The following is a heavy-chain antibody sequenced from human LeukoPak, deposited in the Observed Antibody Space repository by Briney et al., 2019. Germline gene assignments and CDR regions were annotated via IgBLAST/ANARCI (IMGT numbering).Heavy chain of an antibody. CDR1: GFTFSSYG. J-gene: IGHJ4*02. D-gene: IGHD2-21*02. CDR3: ARIGGDRHPIEY. CDR2: IWYDGTNK. Sequence: PGRSLRLSCAASGFTFSSYGMHWVRQAPGKGLEWVAVIWYDGTNKYYADSVKGRFTISRDNSKNTQYLQMNSLRAEDTAVYYCARIGGDRHPIEYWGQGTLVTVSS. V-gene: IGHV3-33*01.